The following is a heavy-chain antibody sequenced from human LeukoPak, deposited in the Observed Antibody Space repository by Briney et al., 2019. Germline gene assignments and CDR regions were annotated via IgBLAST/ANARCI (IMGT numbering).Heavy chain of an antibody. Sequence: SGPTLVNPTQTLTLTCTFSGFSLNTSGVGVGWIRQPPGKALEWLALIYWDDDKRYSPSLKSRLTITKDTSKNQVVLTMTNMDPVDTATFYCAQRVTTGPFDSWGQGTLVTVSS. J-gene: IGHJ4*02. D-gene: IGHD4-17*01. CDR1: GFSLNTSGVG. CDR3: AQRVTTGPFDS. V-gene: IGHV2-5*02. CDR2: IYWDDDK.